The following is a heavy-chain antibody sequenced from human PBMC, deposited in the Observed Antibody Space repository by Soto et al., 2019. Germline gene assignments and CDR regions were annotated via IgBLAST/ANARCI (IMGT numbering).Heavy chain of an antibody. CDR3: TRDGDGRMTTNPYYYYGMDV. V-gene: IGHV4-59*01. CDR1: GGSISGYY. CDR2: VYYSGGA. D-gene: IGHD2-21*02. J-gene: IGHJ6*02. Sequence: PSETLSLTCTVSGGSISGYYWSWIRQPPGKGLEWIGNVYYSGGAKYNPSVKRRVSISVDTSKNQFSLNLSSVTAADTAMYYCTRDGDGRMTTNPYYYYGMDVWGPGITVTVS.